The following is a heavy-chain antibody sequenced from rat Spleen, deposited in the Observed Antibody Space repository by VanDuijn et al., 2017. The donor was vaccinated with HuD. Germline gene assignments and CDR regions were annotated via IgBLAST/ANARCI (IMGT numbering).Heavy chain of an antibody. V-gene: IGHV5-22*01. CDR1: GFTFSDYY. CDR2: ISYDGGIT. J-gene: IGHJ3*01. CDR3: VRQDTSGYSNWFAY. Sequence: EVQLVESDGGLVQPGRSLKLSCAASGFTFSDYYMAWVRQAPKKGLEWVAYISYDGGITYYRDSVKGRFTISRDNAQRTLYLQMDSLRSEDTATYYCVRQDTSGYSNWFAYWGQGTLVTVSS. D-gene: IGHD4-3*01.